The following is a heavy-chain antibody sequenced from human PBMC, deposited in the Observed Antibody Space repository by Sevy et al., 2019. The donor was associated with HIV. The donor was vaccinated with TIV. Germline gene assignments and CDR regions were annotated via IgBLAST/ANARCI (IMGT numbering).Heavy chain of an antibody. CDR3: ARDDYSGSYDGGLDY. CDR1: GFTFSSYS. V-gene: IGHV3-48*02. CDR2: ISSSSSTI. J-gene: IGHJ4*02. D-gene: IGHD1-26*01. Sequence: GGSLRLSCAASGFTFSSYSMNWVRQAPGKGLEWVSYISSSSSTIYYEDSVKSRFTISRDNAKNSLYLQMNSLRDEDTAVYYCARDDYSGSYDGGLDYWGQGTLVTVSS.